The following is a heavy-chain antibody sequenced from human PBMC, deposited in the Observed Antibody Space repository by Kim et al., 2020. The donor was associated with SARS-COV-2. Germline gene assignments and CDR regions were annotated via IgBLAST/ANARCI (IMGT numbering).Heavy chain of an antibody. D-gene: IGHD3-3*01. CDR1: GGSISSGGYY. V-gene: IGHV4-31*03. Sequence: SETLSLTCTVSGGSISSGGYYWSWIRQHPGKGLEWIGYIYYSGSTYYNPSLKSRVTISVDTSKNQFSLKLSSVTAADTAVNYCARALMGFLEYWGQGTLVTVSS. CDR3: ARALMGFLEY. J-gene: IGHJ4*02. CDR2: IYYSGST.